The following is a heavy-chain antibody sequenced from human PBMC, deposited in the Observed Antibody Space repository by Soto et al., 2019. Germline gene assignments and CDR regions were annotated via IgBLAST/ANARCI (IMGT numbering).Heavy chain of an antibody. J-gene: IGHJ5*02. CDR1: GGSISSYY. CDR2: IYYSGST. Sequence: ESLSLTCTVSGGSISSYYLSWIRQPPGKGLEWIGYIYYSGSTNYNPSLKSRVTISVDTSKNQFSLKLSSVTAADTAVYYCARGVGNWNPRNPFDPWGQGTLVTVSS. V-gene: IGHV4-59*01. CDR3: ARGVGNWNPRNPFDP. D-gene: IGHD1-20*01.